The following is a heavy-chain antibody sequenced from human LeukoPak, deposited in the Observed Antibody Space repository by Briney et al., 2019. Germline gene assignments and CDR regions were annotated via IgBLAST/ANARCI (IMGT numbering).Heavy chain of an antibody. CDR2: IYSGGST. V-gene: IGHV3-53*01. Sequence: GGSLRLSCAASGFTVSSNYMSWVRQAPGKGLEWVSVIYSGGSTYYADSVKGRFTISRDNAKNSLYLQMNSLRAEDTAVYYCARGDLTMTTVTTFDYWGQGTLVTVSS. D-gene: IGHD4-17*01. CDR3: ARGDLTMTTVTTFDY. CDR1: GFTVSSNY. J-gene: IGHJ4*02.